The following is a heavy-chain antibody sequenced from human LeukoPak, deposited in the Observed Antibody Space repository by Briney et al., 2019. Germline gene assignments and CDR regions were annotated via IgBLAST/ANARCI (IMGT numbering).Heavy chain of an antibody. CDR3: ARGLRSSSCV. CDR2: INPNSGGT. Sequence: GASVKVSCKASGYTFTGYYIHWVRQAPGQGLEWMGWINPNSGGTNYTQKFQGRITMTRDTSISTAYMELSRLRSDDTAVYYCARGLRSSSCVWSQGTLVTVSS. D-gene: IGHD6-6*01. V-gene: IGHV1-2*02. CDR1: GYTFTGYY. J-gene: IGHJ4*02.